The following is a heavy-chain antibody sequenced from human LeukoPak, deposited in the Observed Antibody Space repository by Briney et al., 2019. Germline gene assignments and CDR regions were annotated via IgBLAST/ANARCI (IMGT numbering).Heavy chain of an antibody. V-gene: IGHV4-39*07. J-gene: IGHJ5*02. D-gene: IGHD3-10*01. CDR1: GGSISSSSNY. CDR2: IYYIGST. CDR3: ARSRQASGLFSS. Sequence: PSETLSLTCTVSGGSISSSSNYWGWIRQPPGKGLEWIGSIYYIGSTYYNPSLKSRFTISVDRPKNQFFLNVTSLTAADTAVYYCARSRQASGLFSSWGQGTLVVVSS.